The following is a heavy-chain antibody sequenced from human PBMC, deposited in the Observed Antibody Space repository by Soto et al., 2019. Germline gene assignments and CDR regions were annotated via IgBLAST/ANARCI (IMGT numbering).Heavy chain of an antibody. CDR3: AREPPPEDIAAAGIEYFQH. V-gene: IGHV1-46*03. CDR1: GYTFTSYY. D-gene: IGHD6-13*01. J-gene: IGHJ1*01. Sequence: ASVKVSCKASGYTFTSYYMHWVRQAPGQGLEWMGIINPSGGSTSYAQKFQGRVTMTRDTSTSTVYMELSSLRSEDTAVYYCAREPPPEDIAAAGIEYFQHWGQGTLVTVSS. CDR2: INPSGGST.